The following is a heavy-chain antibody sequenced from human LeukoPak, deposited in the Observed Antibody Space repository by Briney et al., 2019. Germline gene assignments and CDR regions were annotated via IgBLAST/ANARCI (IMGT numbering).Heavy chain of an antibody. CDR2: IKQDGSEK. CDR1: GFTFSSYW. CDR3: ARSPSYCSSTGCYARYFDY. V-gene: IGHV3-7*03. D-gene: IGHD2-2*01. J-gene: IGHJ4*02. Sequence: PGGSLRLSCAASGFTFSSYWMSWVRQAPGKGLEWVANIKQDGSEKYYVDSVKGRFTISRDNAKNSLYLQMNSLRAEDTAVYYCARSPSYCSSTGCYARYFDYWGQGTLVTVSS.